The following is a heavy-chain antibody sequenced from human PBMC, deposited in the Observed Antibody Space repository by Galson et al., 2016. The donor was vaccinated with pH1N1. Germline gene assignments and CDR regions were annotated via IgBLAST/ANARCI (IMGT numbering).Heavy chain of an antibody. Sequence: TLSLTCTVSGVSMNNGVYYWTWIRQHPGKGLEWIGYVAHSGAAYYNPSLKSRLTISLDTSKNQFSLKLSSVTAADTAIYYSARDEYWRGGYYYGLDVWGQGTTVTVSS. J-gene: IGHJ6*02. D-gene: IGHD1-1*01. V-gene: IGHV4-31*03. CDR2: VAHSGAA. CDR3: ARDEYWRGGYYYGLDV. CDR1: GVSMNNGVYY.